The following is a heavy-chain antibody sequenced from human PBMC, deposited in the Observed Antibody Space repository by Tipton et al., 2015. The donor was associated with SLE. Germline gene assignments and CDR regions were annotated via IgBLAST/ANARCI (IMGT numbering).Heavy chain of an antibody. CDR1: GDSFTSYW. D-gene: IGHD5/OR15-5a*01. CDR2: IYPADSHT. CDR3: ARRGYSVYDWNAFDI. V-gene: IGHV5-51*01. Sequence: QLVQSGAEVKKSGESLKISCKGSGDSFTSYWIAWVRQMPGKGLEWMGIIYPADSHTTYSPSFQGQVTISADESISTAYLQWSSLKASDTAMYYCARRGYSVYDWNAFDIWGQGTMVTVSS. J-gene: IGHJ3*02.